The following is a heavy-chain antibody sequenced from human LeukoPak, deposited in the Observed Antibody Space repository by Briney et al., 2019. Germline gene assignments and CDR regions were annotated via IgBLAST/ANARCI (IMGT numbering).Heavy chain of an antibody. J-gene: IGHJ6*02. CDR1: GFTVSSNY. Sequence: GGSLRLSCAASGFTVSSNYMSWVRQAPGKGLEWVSVIYSGGSTYYADSVKGRFTISRDNSKNTLYLQMNSLRAEDTAVYYCAIIAAGGDVLDVWGQGTTATVSS. D-gene: IGHD6-25*01. V-gene: IGHV3-66*01. CDR3: AIIAAGGDVLDV. CDR2: IYSGGST.